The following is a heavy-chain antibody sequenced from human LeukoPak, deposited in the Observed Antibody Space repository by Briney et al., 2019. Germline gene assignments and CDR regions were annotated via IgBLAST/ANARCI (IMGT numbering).Heavy chain of an antibody. CDR1: GGSISSYY. Sequence: SETLSLTCTVSGGSISSYYWSWIRQPPGKGREWLGYIYYSGSTNYNPSLKSRVTISVDTSKKQFSLRLSSVTAADTAVYYCTRDRRDDPYYFDYWGQGTLVTVSS. CDR2: IYYSGST. CDR3: TRDRRDDPYYFDY. V-gene: IGHV4-59*01. J-gene: IGHJ4*02.